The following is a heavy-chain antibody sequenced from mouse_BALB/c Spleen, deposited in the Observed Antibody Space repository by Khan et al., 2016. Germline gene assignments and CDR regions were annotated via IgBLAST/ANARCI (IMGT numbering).Heavy chain of an antibody. CDR3: ARGNSYYDYDY. CDR1: GYTFTSYW. CDR2: IYPGDGDT. Sequence: QVQLQQSGAELARPGASVKLSCKASGYTFTSYWMQWVKQRPGQGLEWIGAIYPGDGDTRYTQKFKGKATLTADKSSSTAYMQLISLASEDSAVHYCARGNSYYDYDYWCQGTTLTVSS. D-gene: IGHD2-4*01. J-gene: IGHJ2*01. V-gene: IGHV1-87*01.